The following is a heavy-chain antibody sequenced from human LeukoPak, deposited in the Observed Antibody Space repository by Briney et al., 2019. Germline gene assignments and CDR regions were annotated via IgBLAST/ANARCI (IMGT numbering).Heavy chain of an antibody. J-gene: IGHJ4*02. CDR2: INHSGST. CDR1: GGSFSGYY. CDR3: ARGPLYYGSGSPFDY. D-gene: IGHD3-10*01. V-gene: IGHV4-34*01. Sequence: SETLSLTCAVYGGSFSGYYWSWIRQPPGKGLEWIGEINHSGSTSYNPSLKSRVTISVDTSKNQFSLKLSSVTAADTAVYYCARGPLYYGSGSPFDYWGQGTLVTVSS.